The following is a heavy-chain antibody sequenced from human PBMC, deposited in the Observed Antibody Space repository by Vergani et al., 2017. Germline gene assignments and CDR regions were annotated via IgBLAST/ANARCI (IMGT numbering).Heavy chain of an antibody. CDR2: VSHSGDT. J-gene: IGHJ5*02. V-gene: IGHV4-38-2*01. CDR1: GDSISSGNN. CDR3: AWRSSSYYFDI. D-gene: IGHD3-22*01. Sequence: QVNLQESGPGLVKPSETLSLTCAVSGDSISSGNNWGWLRQPPGKGLEWISSVSHSGDTYFNPSLKGRVSISMDTSKNYFLLPLSPVTAADTAMYYCAWRSSSYYFDISGQGGLITVSS.